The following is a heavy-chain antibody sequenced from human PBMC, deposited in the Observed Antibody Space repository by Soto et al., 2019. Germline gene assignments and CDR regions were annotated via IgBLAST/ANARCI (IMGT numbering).Heavy chain of an antibody. Sequence: EVQLVESGGGLVQPGGSVRLSCVASGFTFNIHAMHWVRQAPGKGLEYVSSVSSNVGDIYYANSVRGRFTISRDNSKNTLYLHMGSLRAEDAAVYYCARGCIYGSVCSFGYWGQGTLVTVSS. V-gene: IGHV3-64*01. CDR2: VSSNVGDI. D-gene: IGHD3-10*01. CDR1: GFTFNIHA. CDR3: ARGCIYGSVCSFGY. J-gene: IGHJ4*02.